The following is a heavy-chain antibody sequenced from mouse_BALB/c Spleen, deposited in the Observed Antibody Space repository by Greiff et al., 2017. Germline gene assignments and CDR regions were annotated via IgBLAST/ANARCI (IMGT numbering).Heavy chain of an antibody. CDR3: ARGRIYGNYRYWYFDV. CDR1: GYTFTDYA. CDR2: ISTYNGNT. Sequence: QVQLQQSGPEVVRPGVSVKISCKGSGYTFTDYAMHWVKQSHAKSLEWIGVISTYNGNTNYNQKFKGKATMTVDKSSSTAYMELASLTSEDSAIYYCARGRIYGNYRYWYFDVWGAGTTVTVSS. D-gene: IGHD2-1*01. J-gene: IGHJ1*01. V-gene: IGHV1-67*01.